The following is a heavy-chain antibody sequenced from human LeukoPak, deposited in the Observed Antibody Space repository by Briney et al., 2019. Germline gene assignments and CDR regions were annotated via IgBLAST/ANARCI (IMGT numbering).Heavy chain of an antibody. Sequence: WGSLRLSCAASGFTFSSKAMSWVRQADGKVLEWVAAIRGSGGRTYYADSVKGRFTSCRDNSKNTLYLQMNSLRAEDTAVYYCAKDLLPVAANWWGQGTLVTVSS. V-gene: IGHV3-23*01. J-gene: IGHJ4*02. CDR2: IRGSGGRT. CDR3: AKDLLPVAANW. CDR1: GFTFSSKA. D-gene: IGHD6-19*01.